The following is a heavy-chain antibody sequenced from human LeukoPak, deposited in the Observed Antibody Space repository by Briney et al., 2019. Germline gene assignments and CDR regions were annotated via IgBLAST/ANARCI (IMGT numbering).Heavy chain of an antibody. V-gene: IGHV3-64*01. Sequence: QPGGSLRLSCAASGFTFSNCAMHWVRQAPGKGLEYVSAISSNGGSTYYAKSVKGRFTTSRDNSKNMLYLQMGSLRAEDAAVYYCARDWEGYNDYWGQGTLVTVSS. D-gene: IGHD5-24*01. CDR2: ISSNGGST. CDR3: ARDWEGYNDY. CDR1: GFTFSNCA. J-gene: IGHJ4*02.